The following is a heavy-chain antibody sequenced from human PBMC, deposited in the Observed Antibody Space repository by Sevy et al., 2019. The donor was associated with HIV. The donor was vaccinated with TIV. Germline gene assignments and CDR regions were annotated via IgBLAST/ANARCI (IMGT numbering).Heavy chain of an antibody. J-gene: IGHJ4*02. D-gene: IGHD6-13*01. Sequence: GGSLRLSCVASGFSLNNYWMNWVHQAPGKGLEWVANINQDGSVKYYVDSVRGRFTISRDNARNLVFLQMSSLRVDDSALYYCVRAIAKDGSFWGQGTLVTVSS. CDR3: VRAIAKDGSF. CDR1: GFSLNNYW. V-gene: IGHV3-7*01. CDR2: INQDGSVK.